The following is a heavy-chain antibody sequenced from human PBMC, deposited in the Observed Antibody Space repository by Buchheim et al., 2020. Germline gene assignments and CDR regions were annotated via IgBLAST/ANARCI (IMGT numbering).Heavy chain of an antibody. CDR2: ISHDGSNK. Sequence: QVQLVESGGGVVQPGRSLRLSCAASGFTFSSYAMHWVRQAPGKGLEWVAVISHDGSNKYYADSVKGRFTISRDNSKNTLYLQMNSLRAEDTAVYYCARDLLEWLWFGELLDYYGMDVWGQGTT. D-gene: IGHD3-10*01. V-gene: IGHV3-30*04. CDR1: GFTFSSYA. CDR3: ARDLLEWLWFGELLDYYGMDV. J-gene: IGHJ6*02.